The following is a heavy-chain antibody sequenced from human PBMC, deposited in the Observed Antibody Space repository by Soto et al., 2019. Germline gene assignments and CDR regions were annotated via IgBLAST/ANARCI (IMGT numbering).Heavy chain of an antibody. CDR1: GFTFSSYG. CDR2: ISYDGSNK. Sequence: QVQLVESGGGVVQPGRSLRLSCAASGFTFSSYGMHWVRQAPGKALEWVAVISYDGSNKYYADSVKGRFTISRDNSKNTLYLQMNSLRAEDTAVYYCAKMYSSSGYYFDYWGQGTLVTVSS. J-gene: IGHJ4*02. V-gene: IGHV3-30*18. CDR3: AKMYSSSGYYFDY. D-gene: IGHD6-13*01.